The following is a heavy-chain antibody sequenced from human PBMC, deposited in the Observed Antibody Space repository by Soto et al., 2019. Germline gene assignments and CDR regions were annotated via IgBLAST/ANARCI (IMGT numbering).Heavy chain of an antibody. CDR1: VYSPTKLS. V-gene: IGHV1-24*01. J-gene: IGHJ4*02. Sequence: SVKVSWKFCVYSPTKLSIHWVRQAPGKGLEWMGGFDPEDGETIYAQKFQGRVTMTEDTSTDTAYMEMSSLRSEETAVYYWATESSGYYYGIDYWGQGTLVTVSS. CDR2: FDPEDGET. CDR3: ATESSGYYYGIDY. D-gene: IGHD3-22*01.